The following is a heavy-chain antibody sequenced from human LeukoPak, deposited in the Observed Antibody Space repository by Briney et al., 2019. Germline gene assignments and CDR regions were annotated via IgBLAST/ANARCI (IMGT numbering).Heavy chain of an antibody. CDR2: ISSSSSTI. CDR1: GFTFSSYS. V-gene: IGHV3-48*04. CDR3: ARVATGSYHFVY. J-gene: IGHJ4*02. D-gene: IGHD1-26*01. Sequence: GGSLRLSCAASGFTFSSYSMNWVRQAPGKGREGGSYISSSSSTIYYADSVKGRFTISRDNAKNTLYVQMNSRRVEDTAVYYCARVATGSYHFVYWRQGTLVTVSS.